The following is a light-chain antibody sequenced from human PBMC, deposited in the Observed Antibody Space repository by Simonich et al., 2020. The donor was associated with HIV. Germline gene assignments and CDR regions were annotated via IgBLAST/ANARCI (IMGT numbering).Light chain of an antibody. V-gene: IGLV6-57*03. CDR1: SGSIASNY. J-gene: IGLJ3*02. Sequence: NFMLTQPHSVSESPGKTVTISCTRSSGSIASNYVQWYQQRPGSAPTTMIYEDNQRPSGVPDRFSGSIDSSSNSASLTISGLKTEDEADYYCQSYDNSNLVFGGGTKLTVL. CDR2: EDN. CDR3: QSYDNSNLV.